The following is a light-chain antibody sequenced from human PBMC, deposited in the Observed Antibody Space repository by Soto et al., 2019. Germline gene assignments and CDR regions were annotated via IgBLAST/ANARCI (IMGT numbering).Light chain of an antibody. CDR2: EGS. J-gene: IGLJ3*02. CDR1: SSDVGSYNL. CDR3: CSYAGYSTPWV. V-gene: IGLV2-23*01. Sequence: QSALTQPASVSGSPGQSITISCTGTSSDVGSYNLVSWYQQHPVKAPKLMIYEGSNRPSGVSNRFSGSKSGNTASLTISGLQAEDEADYYCCSYAGYSTPWVFGGGTTLTVL.